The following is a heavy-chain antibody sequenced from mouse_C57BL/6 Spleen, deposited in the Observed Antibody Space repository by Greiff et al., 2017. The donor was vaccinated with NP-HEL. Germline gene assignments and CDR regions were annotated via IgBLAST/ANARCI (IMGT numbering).Heavy chain of an antibody. CDR2: IYPGDGDT. D-gene: IGHD1-1*01. Sequence: QVQLKESGAELVKPGASVKISCKASGYAFSSYWMNWVKQRPGKGLEWIGQIYPGDGDTNYNGKFKGKATLTADKSSSTAYMQLSSLTSEDSAVYFCARSEGVYYYDYYAMDYWGQGTSVTVSS. V-gene: IGHV1-80*01. J-gene: IGHJ4*01. CDR3: ARSEGVYYYDYYAMDY. CDR1: GYAFSSYW.